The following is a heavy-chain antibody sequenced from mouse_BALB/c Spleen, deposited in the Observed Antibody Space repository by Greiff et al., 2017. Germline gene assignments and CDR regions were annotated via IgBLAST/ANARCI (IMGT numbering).Heavy chain of an antibody. V-gene: IGHV1-14*01. CDR3: ASDYYGSSYGY. D-gene: IGHD1-1*01. CDR1: GYTFTSYV. CDR2: INPYNDGT. Sequence: EVQLQESGPELVKPGASVKMSCKASGYTFTSYVMHWVKQKPGQGLEWIGYINPYNDGTKYNEKFKGKATLTSDKSSSTAYMELSSLTSEDSAVYYCASDYYGSSYGYWGQGTTLTVSS. J-gene: IGHJ2*01.